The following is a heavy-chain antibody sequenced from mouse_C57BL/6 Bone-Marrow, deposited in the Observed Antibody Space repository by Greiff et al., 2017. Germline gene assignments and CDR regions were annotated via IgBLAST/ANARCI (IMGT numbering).Heavy chain of an antibody. J-gene: IGHJ1*03. Sequence: DVKLVESGGGLVKPGGSLKLSCAASGFTFSSYTMSWVRQTPETRLEWVATISGGGGNTYYPDSVKGRFTISRDNAKNTLYLQMSSLRSEDTALYYCARRYFDVWGTGTTVTVSS. CDR2: ISGGGGNT. CDR3: ARRYFDV. V-gene: IGHV5-9*01. CDR1: GFTFSSYT.